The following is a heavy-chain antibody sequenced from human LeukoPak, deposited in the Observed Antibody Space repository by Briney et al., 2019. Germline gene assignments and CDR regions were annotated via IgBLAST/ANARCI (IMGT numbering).Heavy chain of an antibody. V-gene: IGHV1-2*02. CDR3: ARVSRFYYDSSGDFDY. CDR2: INPNSGGT. J-gene: IGHJ4*02. Sequence: ASVKVSCKASGYTFSGHYMHWVRQAPGQGLEWMGWINPNSGGTKYAQKFQGRVTMTRDTAINTAYMELSRLRSDDTAVYYCARVSRFYYDSSGDFDYWGQGSLVTVSS. D-gene: IGHD3-22*01. CDR1: GYTFSGHY.